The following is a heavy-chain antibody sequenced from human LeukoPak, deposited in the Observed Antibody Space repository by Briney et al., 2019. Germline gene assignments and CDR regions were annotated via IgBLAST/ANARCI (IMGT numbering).Heavy chain of an antibody. CDR3: ARKEVGPTPFDI. Sequence: SETLSLTCAVYGGSFSDYYWSWIRQPPGKGLEWIGEINHSGSTNYNPSLKSRVTISVDTSKSQFSLNLSSVTAADTAVYYCARKEVGPTPFDIWGQGTMVTVSS. J-gene: IGHJ3*02. CDR1: GGSFSDYY. CDR2: INHSGST. V-gene: IGHV4-34*01. D-gene: IGHD1-26*01.